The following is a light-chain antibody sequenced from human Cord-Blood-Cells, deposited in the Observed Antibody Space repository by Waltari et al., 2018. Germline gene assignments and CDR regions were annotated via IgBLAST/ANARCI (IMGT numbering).Light chain of an antibody. CDR2: EVS. V-gene: IGLV2-14*01. Sequence: QSALTQPASVSGSPGQSITISCTGTSSDVGGYNYVPWYQQHPGKAPKLMIYEVSNRPSGVSNRFSGSKSGNTASLTISGLQAEDEADYYCSSYTSSSTLVFGGGIKLTVL. CDR1: SSDVGGYNY. CDR3: SSYTSSSTLV. J-gene: IGLJ2*01.